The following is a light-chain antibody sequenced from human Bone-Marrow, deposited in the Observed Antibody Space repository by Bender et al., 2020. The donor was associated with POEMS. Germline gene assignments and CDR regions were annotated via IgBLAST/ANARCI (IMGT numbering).Light chain of an antibody. CDR1: NSNIGTNA. CDR3: AAWDAGLRGGV. Sequence: QSVLTQPPSASGTPGQRVTISCSCSNSNIGTNAVNWYQQFPGPSPTLLIYSDNQRPSGVPDRFYAFKSGTSASLAISGLQSEDEADYYCAAWDAGLRGGVFGGGTKLTVL. V-gene: IGLV1-44*01. J-gene: IGLJ3*02. CDR2: SDN.